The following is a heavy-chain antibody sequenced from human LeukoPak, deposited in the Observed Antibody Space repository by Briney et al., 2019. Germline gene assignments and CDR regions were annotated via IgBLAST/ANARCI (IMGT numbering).Heavy chain of an antibody. Sequence: SGGSLRLSCAASGFTFDDYAMHWVRQAPGKGLEWVSGISWNSGSIGYADSVKGRFTISRDNAKNTLYLQMKSLRAEDTAVYYCARDLYDSSGHQAFFDYWGQGTLVTVSS. D-gene: IGHD3-22*01. V-gene: IGHV3-9*01. J-gene: IGHJ4*02. CDR3: ARDLYDSSGHQAFFDY. CDR2: ISWNSGSI. CDR1: GFTFDDYA.